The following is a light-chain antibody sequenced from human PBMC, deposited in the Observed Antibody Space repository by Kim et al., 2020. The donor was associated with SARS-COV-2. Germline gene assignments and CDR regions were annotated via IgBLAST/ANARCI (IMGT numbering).Light chain of an antibody. J-gene: IGKJ2*01. CDR1: QTMSTW. V-gene: IGKV1-5*03. CDR3: QQYHSHPYT. CDR2: KSS. Sequence: SASVGDRVTITCRASQTMSTWLAWYQQKPGRAPKLLIQKSSNLQSGVPSRFSGSGSGTEFTLTISSLKSDDFATYYCQQYHSHPYTFGQGTKLEIK.